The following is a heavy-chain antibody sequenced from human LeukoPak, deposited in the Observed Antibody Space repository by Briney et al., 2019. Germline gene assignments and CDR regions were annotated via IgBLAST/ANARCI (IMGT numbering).Heavy chain of an antibody. Sequence: SETLSLTCAVYGGSFSGYYWSWIRQPAGKGLERIGEINHSGSTNYNPSLKSRVTISVDTSKNQFSLKLSSVTAADTAVYYCARSSTGYSSGWFRTYYFDYWGQGTLVTVPS. CDR1: GGSFSGYY. CDR3: ARSSTGYSSGWFRTYYFDY. V-gene: IGHV4-34*01. J-gene: IGHJ4*02. D-gene: IGHD6-19*01. CDR2: INHSGST.